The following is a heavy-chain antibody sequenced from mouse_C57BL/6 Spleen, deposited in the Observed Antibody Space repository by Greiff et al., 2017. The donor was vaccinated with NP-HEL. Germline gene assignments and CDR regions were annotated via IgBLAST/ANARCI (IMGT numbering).Heavy chain of an antibody. CDR1: GYAFTNYL. V-gene: IGHV1-54*01. J-gene: IGHJ3*01. CDR2: INPGSGGT. Sequence: VQLQESGAELVRPGTSVKVSCKASGYAFTNYLIEWVKQRPGQGLEWIGVINPGSGGTNYNEKFKGKATLTADKSSSTAYMQLSSLTSEDSVVYFCARPYYYGSSPFAYWGQGTLVTVSA. CDR3: ARPYYYGSSPFAY. D-gene: IGHD1-1*01.